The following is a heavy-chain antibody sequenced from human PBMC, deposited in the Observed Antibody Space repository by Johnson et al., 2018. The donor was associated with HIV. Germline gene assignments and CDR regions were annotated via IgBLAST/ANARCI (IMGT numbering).Heavy chain of an antibody. J-gene: IGHJ3*02. CDR3: ARSITMIVFTFDI. CDR2: IRYDGSNK. D-gene: IGHD3-22*01. V-gene: IGHV3-30*02. CDR1: GFTFSSYG. Sequence: QVLLVESGGGVVQPGGSRRLSCAASGFTFSSYGMHWVRQAPGKGLEWVAFIRYDGSNKYYADSVKGRFTISRDNSKNTLYLQMNSLRAEDTAVYYCARSITMIVFTFDIWGQGTMVTVSS.